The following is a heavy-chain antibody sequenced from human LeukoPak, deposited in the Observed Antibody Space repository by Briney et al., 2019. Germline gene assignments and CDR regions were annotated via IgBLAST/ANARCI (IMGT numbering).Heavy chain of an antibody. D-gene: IGHD2-15*01. CDR1: GGSISSYY. CDR3: VREGSEGYCSGGTCYSGIFDF. Sequence: PSETLPLTCTVSGGSISSYYWSWIRQPAGRGLEWIGRIYSSGSTNYSPSLSSRVTMSVDTSRNQFSLELASVNAADTAVYYCVREGSEGYCSGGTCYSGIFDFWGQGILVTVSS. CDR2: IYSSGST. J-gene: IGHJ4*02. V-gene: IGHV4-4*07.